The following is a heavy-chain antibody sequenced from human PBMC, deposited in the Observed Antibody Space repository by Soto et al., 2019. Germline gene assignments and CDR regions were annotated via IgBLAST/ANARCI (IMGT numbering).Heavy chain of an antibody. J-gene: IGHJ4*02. V-gene: IGHV4-30-2*01. CDR2: IYHSGST. CDR1: GGSISSGGYS. D-gene: IGHD5-12*01. Sequence: QLQLQESGSGLVKPSQTLSLTCAVSGGSISSGGYSWSWIRQPPGKGLEWIGYIYHSGSTYYTPSLKSRATITVDRSKNQFSLKLSSVTAADTAVYYCAAGGGLPRYYWGQGTLVTVSS. CDR3: AAGGGLPRYY.